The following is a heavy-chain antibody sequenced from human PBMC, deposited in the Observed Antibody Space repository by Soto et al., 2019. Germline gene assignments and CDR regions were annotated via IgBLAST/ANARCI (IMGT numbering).Heavy chain of an antibody. Sequence: QVQLQVSGPGLVKPSQTLSLTCTVSGDSISSGAHYWSWIRQHPGKGLEGSGHIYYRWTTYYNPSLKSRVTISVDTSKNHVSLKMNSVTAADTAVYNCARTMNKVRVTMPRGVVTNSIDNYVDDWGKGTTVTVSS. D-gene: IGHD3-10*01. CDR2: IYYRWTT. J-gene: IGHJ6*03. V-gene: IGHV4-31*03. CDR3: ARTMNKVRVTMPRGVVTNSIDNYVDD. CDR1: GDSISSGAHY.